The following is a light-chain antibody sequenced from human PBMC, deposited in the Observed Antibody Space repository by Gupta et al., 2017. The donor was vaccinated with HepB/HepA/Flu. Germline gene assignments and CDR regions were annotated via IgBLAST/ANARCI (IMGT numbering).Light chain of an antibody. CDR2: GKN. Sequence: SSELTQDPAVSVALGQTVRITCQVDSLRSYYASWYQQKPGQAPVLVIYGKNNRPSGIPDRFSGSSSANTASLTITGAQAEDEADYYCNSRDSSGNHLVFGGGTKLTVL. CDR3: NSRDSSGNHLV. J-gene: IGLJ3*02. V-gene: IGLV3-19*01. CDR1: SLRSYY.